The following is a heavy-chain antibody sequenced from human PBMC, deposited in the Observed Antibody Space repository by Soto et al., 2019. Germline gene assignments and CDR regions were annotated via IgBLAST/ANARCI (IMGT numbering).Heavy chain of an antibody. V-gene: IGHV2-5*02. CDR2: IYWDDDK. CDR3: AHIPNYYQYYWFDP. D-gene: IGHD3-10*01. Sequence: QITLKESGPTLVQPTQTLTLTCTFSGFSLTTRGVGVGWIRQPPGKALECLDLIYWDDDKRYSPSLQSRLSITKDTSKTQVVLTMTNVDPVDTATYYCAHIPNYYQYYWFDPWGQGTLVSVSS. J-gene: IGHJ5*02. CDR1: GFSLTTRGVG.